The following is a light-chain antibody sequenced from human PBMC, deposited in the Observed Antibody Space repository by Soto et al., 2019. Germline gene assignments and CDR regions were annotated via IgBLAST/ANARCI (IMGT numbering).Light chain of an antibody. CDR2: GAS. CDR3: QHYAAAPIT. J-gene: IGKJ5*01. V-gene: IGKV3-20*01. CDR1: QSVGGN. Sequence: TVLTQSPVTLSLSPGERATLSCMASQSVGGNVAWYQQKPGQAPKLLISGASSRASGIPDGFSGSGSGADFPLSISRLEPEDFALYYCQHYAAAPITFGQGTRLDI.